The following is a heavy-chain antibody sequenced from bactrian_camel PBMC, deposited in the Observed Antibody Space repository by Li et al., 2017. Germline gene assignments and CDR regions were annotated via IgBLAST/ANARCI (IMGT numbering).Heavy chain of an antibody. Sequence: QLVESGGGSVQAGGSLGLSCTHFGYSSSRHCMGWFRQAPGKAREPIAAIYRGGSSTWYADSVKGRFTISQDNTRTTLYLQMDNLKPDDSAIYYCAADSAALVRGAPEADDFTYWGQGTQVTVS. CDR2: IYRGGSST. CDR1: GYSSSRHC. J-gene: IGHJ4*01. CDR3: AADSAALVRGAPEADDFTY. D-gene: IGHD1*01. V-gene: IGHV3S31*01.